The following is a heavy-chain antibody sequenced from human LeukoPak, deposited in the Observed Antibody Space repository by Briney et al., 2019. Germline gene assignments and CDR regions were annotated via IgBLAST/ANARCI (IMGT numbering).Heavy chain of an antibody. J-gene: IGHJ4*02. Sequence: GGSLRLSCAASGFTFSSYEMKWVRQAPGKGLEWVSYISGGSSIIYYADSVKGRFTISRDNAKNSLYLQMNSLRAEDTAVYYCGRYGSGRRIDYWGQGTLAAVSS. V-gene: IGHV3-48*03. CDR2: ISGGSSII. CDR3: GRYGSGRRIDY. CDR1: GFTFSSYE. D-gene: IGHD3-10*01.